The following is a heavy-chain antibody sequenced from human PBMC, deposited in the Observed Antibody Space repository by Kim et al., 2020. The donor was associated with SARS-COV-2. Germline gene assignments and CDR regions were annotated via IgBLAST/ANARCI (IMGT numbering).Heavy chain of an antibody. CDR2: ISADSGST. D-gene: IGHD5-12*01. CDR1: GYSFSSYG. Sequence: ASVKVSCKASGYSFSSYGISWVRQAPGQGLEWMGWISADSGSTNYAQKFQGRVTMSTDTSTRTGFMEMRSLTYDDTAVYYCARGRRDGYNNVRSYFYYSGMDVWGQGTTVIVSS. J-gene: IGHJ6*02. CDR3: ARGRRDGYNNVRSYFYYSGMDV. V-gene: IGHV1-18*04.